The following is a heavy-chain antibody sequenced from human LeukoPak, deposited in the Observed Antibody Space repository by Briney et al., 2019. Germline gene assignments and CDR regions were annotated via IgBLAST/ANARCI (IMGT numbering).Heavy chain of an antibody. CDR3: ATDLCYDILTGRWTDY. CDR2: FDPEDGET. CDR1: GYTLSELS. V-gene: IGHV1-24*01. Sequence: ASVKVSCKVSGYTLSELSMHWVRQAPGKGLEWMGGFDPEDGETIYAQKFQGRVTMTEVTSTDTAYMDLSSLRSEDTAVYYCATDLCYDILTGRWTDYWGQGTLVTVSS. J-gene: IGHJ4*02. D-gene: IGHD3-9*01.